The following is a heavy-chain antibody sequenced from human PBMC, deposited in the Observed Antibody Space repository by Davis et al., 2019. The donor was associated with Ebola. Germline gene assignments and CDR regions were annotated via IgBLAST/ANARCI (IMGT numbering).Heavy chain of an antibody. CDR2: IYYSGST. J-gene: IGHJ5*02. V-gene: IGHV4-39*01. CDR1: GGSISSSSYY. Sequence: SETLSLTCTVSGGSISSSSYYWGWIRQPPGKGLEWIRSIYYSGSTYYNPSLKSRVTISVDTSKNQFSLKLSSVTAADTAVYYCARENWFDPWGQGTLVTVSS. D-gene: IGHD2/OR15-2a*01. CDR3: ARENWFDP.